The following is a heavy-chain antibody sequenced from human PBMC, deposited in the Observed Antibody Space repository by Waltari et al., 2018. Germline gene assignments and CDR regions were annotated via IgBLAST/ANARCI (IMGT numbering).Heavy chain of an antibody. D-gene: IGHD1-20*01. CDR3: ATPFYNWDDPLHS. Sequence: EVQLLESGGDLVQPGGSLRLSCAASGIPFTQYAINWVRLAPGTGLDWVSAITVGDDTYYTDSVKGRFTISRDTSKDTVHLQMNGLRADDTAVYYCATPFYNWDDPLHSWGQGTLVTVSS. CDR2: ITVGDDT. CDR1: GIPFTQYA. J-gene: IGHJ4*02. V-gene: IGHV3-23*01.